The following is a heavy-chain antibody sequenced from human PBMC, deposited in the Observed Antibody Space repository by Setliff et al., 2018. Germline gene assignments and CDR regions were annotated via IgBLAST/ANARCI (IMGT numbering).Heavy chain of an antibody. Sequence: PSETLSLTCAVSGGPTIGYYWTWIRQAPGKGLEWIGYIHPWGGSSESTYDNPSLKSRVTMSVDTSKSHFSLRLSSVTAADTAVYYCARMAVRVASRPSSPLEYYYYMDFWGKGATVTAP. CDR3: ARMAVRVASRPSSPLEYYYYMDF. J-gene: IGHJ6*03. V-gene: IGHV4-59*04. CDR2: IHPWGGSSEST. D-gene: IGHD6-6*01. CDR1: GGPTIGYY.